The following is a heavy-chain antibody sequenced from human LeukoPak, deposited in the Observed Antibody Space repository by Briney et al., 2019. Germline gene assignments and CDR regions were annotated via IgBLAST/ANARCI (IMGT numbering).Heavy chain of an antibody. CDR2: TNPNTGGT. V-gene: IGHV1-2*02. CDR1: VYTFTVYY. J-gene: IGHJ4*02. Sequence: GASVKVSCTASVYTFTVYYINWVRQAPGQGLEWMGWTNPNTGGTNYAQKFQGRVTMTRDTSISTAYMELSRLRSDDTAVYYCAKDGARLYWGQRTLVTVSS. D-gene: IGHD2-15*01. CDR3: AKDGARLY.